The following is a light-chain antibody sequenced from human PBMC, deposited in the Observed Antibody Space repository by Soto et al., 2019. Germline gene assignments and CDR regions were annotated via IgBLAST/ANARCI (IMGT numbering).Light chain of an antibody. V-gene: IGKV1D-12*01. CDR1: QAISTW. Sequence: DIQMTQSPSSVSASVGDRVTITCRASQAISTWLAWYQQNPGKAPKLLIYSASNLQSGVPSRFSASGSGTDFTLTISSLQPEDFETYYCQQANSFPRTFGQGTKVEIK. CDR2: SAS. J-gene: IGKJ1*01. CDR3: QQANSFPRT.